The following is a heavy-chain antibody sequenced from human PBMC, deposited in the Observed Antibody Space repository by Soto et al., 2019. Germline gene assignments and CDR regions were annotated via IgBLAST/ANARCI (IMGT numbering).Heavy chain of an antibody. V-gene: IGHV3-11*06. CDR1: GFTFSDYY. CDR3: AGILRYFDWLAGMDV. Sequence: GGSLRLSCAAPGFTFSDYYMSWIRQAPGKGLEWVSYISSSSSYTNYADSVKGRFTISRDNAKNSLYLQMNSLRAEDTAVYYCAGILRYFDWLAGMDVWGQGTTVTVSS. J-gene: IGHJ6*02. CDR2: ISSSSSYT. D-gene: IGHD3-9*01.